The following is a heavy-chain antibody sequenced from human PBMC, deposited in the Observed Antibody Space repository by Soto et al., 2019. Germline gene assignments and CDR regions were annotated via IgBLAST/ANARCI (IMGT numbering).Heavy chain of an antibody. J-gene: IGHJ4*02. V-gene: IGHV4-30-2*01. CDR2: IYHSGST. Sequence: PLETLSLTCAVSGGSIISGGYCWSWIRKPPGKGLEWIGYIYHSGSTYYNPSLKSRVTISVDRSKNQFSLKLSSVTAADTAVYYCASFEGYYDSSGYSHWGQGTLVTVSS. CDR1: GGSIISGGYC. CDR3: ASFEGYYDSSGYSH. D-gene: IGHD3-22*01.